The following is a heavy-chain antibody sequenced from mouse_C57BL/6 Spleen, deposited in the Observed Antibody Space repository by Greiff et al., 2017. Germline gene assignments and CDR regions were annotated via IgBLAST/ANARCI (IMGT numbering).Heavy chain of an antibody. D-gene: IGHD1-1*01. Sequence: EVQLQQSGPELVKPGASVKISCKASGYTFTDYYMNWVKQSHGKSLEWIGDINPNNGGTSYNQKFKGKATLTVDKSSSTAYMELRSLTSEDSAVYYCARNYGSSYLDYWGQGTTLTVSS. CDR1: GYTFTDYY. J-gene: IGHJ2*01. CDR2: INPNNGGT. V-gene: IGHV1-26*01. CDR3: ARNYGSSYLDY.